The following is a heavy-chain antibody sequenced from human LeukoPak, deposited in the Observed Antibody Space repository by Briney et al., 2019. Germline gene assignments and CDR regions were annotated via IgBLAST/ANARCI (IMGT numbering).Heavy chain of an antibody. CDR1: GFTFSSYS. D-gene: IGHD3-10*01. CDR2: VSSSSSYI. V-gene: IGHV3-21*01. CDR3: ASLVDYYGSGSPSGLYYGMDV. Sequence: GGSLRLSCAASGFTFSSYSMNWVRQAPGKGLEWVSSVSSSSSYIYYADSVKGRFTISRDNAKNSLYLQMNSLRAEDTAVYYCASLVDYYGSGSPSGLYYGMDVWGQGTTVTVSS. J-gene: IGHJ6*02.